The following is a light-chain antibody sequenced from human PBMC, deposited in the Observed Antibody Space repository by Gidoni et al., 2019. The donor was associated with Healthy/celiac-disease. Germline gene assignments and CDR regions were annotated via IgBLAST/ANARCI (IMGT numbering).Light chain of an antibody. CDR3: QQYNDWPLT. Sequence: EIVMTQPPATLSVSPGERATLSCRASQSLSSNLAWYQQKPSQAPRLLIYGASTRATGIPARFSGSGSGTEFTLTISSLQSEDFAVYYCQQYNDWPLTFGPGTKVDIK. CDR1: QSLSSN. CDR2: GAS. V-gene: IGKV3-15*01. J-gene: IGKJ3*01.